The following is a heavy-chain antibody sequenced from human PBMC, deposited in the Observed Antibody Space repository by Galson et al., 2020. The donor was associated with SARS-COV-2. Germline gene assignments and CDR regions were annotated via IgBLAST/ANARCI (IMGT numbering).Heavy chain of an antibody. J-gene: IGHJ5*01. CDR1: EFTFSDYA. CDR2: ISFSGGHT. CDR3: AKAGRAGSGSYYNPFDS. D-gene: IGHD3-10*01. V-gene: IGHV3-23*01. Sequence: TGGSLRLSCAASEFTFSDYAMFWVRQAPEKGLEWVSAISFSGGHTYYADSVKGRFTISRDNSRNTLYLQMNSLRPEDTAMYYCAKAGRAGSGSYYNPFDSWGQGTPVTVSS.